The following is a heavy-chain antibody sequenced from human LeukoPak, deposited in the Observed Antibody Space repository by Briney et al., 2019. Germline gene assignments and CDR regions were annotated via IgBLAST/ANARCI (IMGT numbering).Heavy chain of an antibody. CDR1: GGSISSSSYY. V-gene: IGHV4-39*07. Sequence: SETLSLTCTVSGGSISSSSYYWGWIRQPPGKGLEWIGNIYYSGSTYYNPSLKSRVTISVDTSKNQFSLKLSSVTAADTAVYYCARVADNDAFDIWGQGTMVTVSS. D-gene: IGHD2-15*01. CDR2: IYYSGST. CDR3: ARVADNDAFDI. J-gene: IGHJ3*02.